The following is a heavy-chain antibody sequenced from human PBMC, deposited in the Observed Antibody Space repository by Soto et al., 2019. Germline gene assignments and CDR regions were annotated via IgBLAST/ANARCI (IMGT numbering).Heavy chain of an antibody. CDR2: ISYDGSNK. Sequence: QVQLVESGGGVVQPGRSLRLSCAASGFTFSSYGMHWVRQAPGKGLEWVALISYDGSNKYYADSVKGRITISRDNSKHMXFLQMNSLRAEDTAVYYCAIENVVAATWDYYGMDVWGQGTTVTVSS. CDR1: GFTFSSYG. V-gene: IGHV3-30*03. J-gene: IGHJ6*02. D-gene: IGHD2-15*01. CDR3: AIENVVAATWDYYGMDV.